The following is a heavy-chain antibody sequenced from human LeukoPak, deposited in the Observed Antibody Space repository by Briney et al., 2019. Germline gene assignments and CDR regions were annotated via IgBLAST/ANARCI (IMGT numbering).Heavy chain of an antibody. CDR1: GGSISSSSYY. CDR2: IYYSGST. Sequence: PSETLSLTCTVSGGSISSSSYYWGWIRQPPGKGLEWTGSIYYSGSTYYNPSLKSRVTISVDTSKNQFSLKLSSVTAADTAVYYCARGKRVTAAFDYWGQGTLVTVSS. V-gene: IGHV4-39*01. CDR3: ARGKRVTAAFDY. J-gene: IGHJ4*02. D-gene: IGHD6-13*01.